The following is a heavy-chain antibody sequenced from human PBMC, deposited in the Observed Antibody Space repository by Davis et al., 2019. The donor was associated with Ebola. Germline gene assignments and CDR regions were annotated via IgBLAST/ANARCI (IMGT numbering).Heavy chain of an antibody. CDR3: ARGSNTGFLEWYNWFDP. V-gene: IGHV1-8*02. CDR1: GYTFSSYD. CDR2: MNPNSGNT. J-gene: IGHJ5*02. D-gene: IGHD3-3*01. Sequence: ASVKVSCKASGYTFSSYDINWVRQATGQGLEWMGWMNPNSGNTDYAQKFQGRVTMTRNTSISTAYMELSSLRSEDTAVYYCARGSNTGFLEWYNWFDPWGQGTLVTVSS.